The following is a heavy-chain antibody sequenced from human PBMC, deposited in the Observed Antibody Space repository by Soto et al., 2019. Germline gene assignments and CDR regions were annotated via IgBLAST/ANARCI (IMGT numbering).Heavy chain of an antibody. CDR3: ARDIPRPRTHSVTTGIFDF. Sequence: WRSLRLSGGASGFSFSKFGMTWVRQAPGKGLEWVANIKEDGSQQYYGDSVKGRFAISRDNSRDSLYLQMNSLRADDTDVYYCARDIPRPRTHSVTTGIFDFWGKRPMGTVSS. D-gene: IGHD2-21*01. V-gene: IGHV3-7*01. J-gene: IGHJ4*02. CDR1: GFSFSKFG. CDR2: IKEDGSQQ.